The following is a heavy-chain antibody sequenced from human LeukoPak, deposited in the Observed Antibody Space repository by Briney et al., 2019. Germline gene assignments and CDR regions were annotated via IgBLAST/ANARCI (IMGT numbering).Heavy chain of an antibody. Sequence: PGGPLRLSCAASGFTFSSYAMSWVRQAPGKGLEWISAISGSGGSTYYADSVKGRFTISRDNSKNTLYLQMNSLRAEDTATYYCAKDLYDFRDSILDYCGQGSLVTVSS. CDR3: AKDLYDFRDSILDY. J-gene: IGHJ4*02. CDR2: ISGSGGST. CDR1: GFTFSSYA. V-gene: IGHV3-23*01. D-gene: IGHD3-16*01.